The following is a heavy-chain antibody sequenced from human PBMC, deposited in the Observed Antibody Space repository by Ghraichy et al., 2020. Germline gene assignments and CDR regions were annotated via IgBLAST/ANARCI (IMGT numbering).Heavy chain of an antibody. D-gene: IGHD2-21*01. CDR2: IKQDGSEK. CDR3: ARDSGTFCGGDCYWRFAFDI. J-gene: IGHJ3*02. V-gene: IGHV3-7*03. CDR1: GFTFSSYW. Sequence: GGSLRLSCAASGFTFSSYWMSWVRQAPGKGLEWVANIKQDGSEKYYVDSVRGRFTISRDNAKNSLYLQMNSLRADDTAVYYCARDSGTFCGGDCYWRFAFDIWGQGTMVTVSS.